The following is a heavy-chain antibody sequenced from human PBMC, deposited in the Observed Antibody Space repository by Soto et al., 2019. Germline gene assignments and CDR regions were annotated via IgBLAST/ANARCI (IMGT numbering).Heavy chain of an antibody. CDR1: GFTFSSYS. CDR2: ISSSSSYR. CDR3: ARVPCSSTSCYAGDDAFDI. V-gene: IGHV3-21*01. J-gene: IGHJ3*02. Sequence: GGSLRLSCAASGFTFSSYSMNWVRQAPGKGLEWVSSISSSSSYRYYADSVKGRFTISRDNAKNSLYLQMNSLRAEDAAVYYCARVPCSSTSCYAGDDAFDIWGQGTMVTVSS. D-gene: IGHD2-2*01.